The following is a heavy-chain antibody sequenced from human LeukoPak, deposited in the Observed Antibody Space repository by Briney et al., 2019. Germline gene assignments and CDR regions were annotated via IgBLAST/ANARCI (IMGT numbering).Heavy chain of an antibody. CDR1: GGSFSGYY. D-gene: IGHD5-18*01. Sequence: PSETLSLTCAVYGGSFSGYYWSWIRQPPGKGLEWIGEINHSGSTNYNPSLKSRVTISVDTSKNQFSLKLSSVAAADTAVYYCARGRRYSYGNDYWGQGTLVTVSS. J-gene: IGHJ4*02. CDR3: ARGRRYSYGNDY. CDR2: INHSGST. V-gene: IGHV4-34*01.